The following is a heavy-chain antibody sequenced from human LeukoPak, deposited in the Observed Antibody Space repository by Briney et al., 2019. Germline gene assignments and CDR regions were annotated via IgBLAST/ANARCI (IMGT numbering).Heavy chain of an antibody. CDR3: ARAAVTTYNAFDI. J-gene: IGHJ3*02. Sequence: ASVKVSCKASGYTFTSHDIKWVRQATGQGLEWMGWMNPNSGNTGYAQKFQGRVTITRNTSISTVYMELSSLRSEDTAVYSCARAAVTTYNAFDIWGQGTMVTVSS. V-gene: IGHV1-8*03. CDR1: GYTFTSHD. CDR2: MNPNSGNT. D-gene: IGHD4-17*01.